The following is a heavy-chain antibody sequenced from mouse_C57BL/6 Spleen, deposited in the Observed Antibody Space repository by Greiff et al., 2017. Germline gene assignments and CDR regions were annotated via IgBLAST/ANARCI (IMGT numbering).Heavy chain of an antibody. CDR2: ISGGGGNT. CDR1: GFTFSSYT. Sequence: EVQLVESGGGLVKPGGSLKLSCAASGFTFSSYTMSWVRQTPEKRLEWVATISGGGGNTYYPDSVKGRFTISRDNAKNTLYLQMSSLRSEDTALYYCARWTTVVATGNYFDYWGQGTTLTVSS. V-gene: IGHV5-9*01. CDR3: ARWTTVVATGNYFDY. D-gene: IGHD1-1*01. J-gene: IGHJ2*01.